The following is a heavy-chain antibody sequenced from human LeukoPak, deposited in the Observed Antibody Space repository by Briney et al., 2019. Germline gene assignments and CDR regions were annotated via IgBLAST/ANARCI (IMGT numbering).Heavy chain of an antibody. D-gene: IGHD4-17*01. Sequence: GESLKISCKGSGYSFTSYWIGWVRQMPGRGLEGMGIIYPGGSDTRYSPSFQGQVTISADKSISTAYLQWSSLKASDTAMYYCATSTRLNTVNTYYYYYGMDVWGQGTTVTVSS. CDR2: IYPGGSDT. V-gene: IGHV5-51*01. CDR1: GYSFTSYW. CDR3: ATSTRLNTVNTYYYYYGMDV. J-gene: IGHJ6*02.